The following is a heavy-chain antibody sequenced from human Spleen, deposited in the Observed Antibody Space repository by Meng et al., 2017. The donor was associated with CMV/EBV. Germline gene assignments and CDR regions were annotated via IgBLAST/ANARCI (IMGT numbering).Heavy chain of an antibody. D-gene: IGHD3-16*01. V-gene: IGHV3-21*01. CDR3: ARQGWGFDY. CDR2: ISSSTNAI. CDR1: GFSFNTFR. J-gene: IGHJ4*02. Sequence: GESLKISCVASGFSFNTFRMDWVRQAPGKGLEWVSSISSSTNAIYYADSLKGRFTVSRDNAKNSLYLQMNSLRAEDTAVYYCARQGWGFDYWGQGTLVTVSS.